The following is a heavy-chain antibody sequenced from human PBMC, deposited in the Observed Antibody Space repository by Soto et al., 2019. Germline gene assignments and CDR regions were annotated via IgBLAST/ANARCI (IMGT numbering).Heavy chain of an antibody. J-gene: IGHJ4*02. CDR2: ISSSSSYI. CDR3: ARSSSSGPFDD. V-gene: IGHV3-21*01. D-gene: IGHD6-6*01. Sequence: GGSLRLSCAASGFTFSSYSMNWVRQAPGKGLEWVSSISSSSSYIYYADSVKGRFTISRDNAKNSLYLQMNSLRAEDTAVYYCARSSSSGPFDDWGQGTLVTVSS. CDR1: GFTFSSYS.